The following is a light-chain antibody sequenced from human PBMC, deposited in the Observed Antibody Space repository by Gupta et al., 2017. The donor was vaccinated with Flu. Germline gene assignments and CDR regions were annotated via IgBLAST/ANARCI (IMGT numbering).Light chain of an antibody. CDR2: AAS. CDR1: QSISSY. Sequence: DIQMTQSPSSLSASVGDRVTITCRASQSISSYLNWYQQKPGKAPKLLIYAASSLQSGVPSRFSGSGYGTDFPLTIRSRQPEDFAAYYCQQSYRTPPYSFGQGTKLEIK. CDR3: QQSYRTPPYS. J-gene: IGKJ2*03. V-gene: IGKV1-39*01.